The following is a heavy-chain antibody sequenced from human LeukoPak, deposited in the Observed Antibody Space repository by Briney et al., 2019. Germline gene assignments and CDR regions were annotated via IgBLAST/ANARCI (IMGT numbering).Heavy chain of an antibody. Sequence: PGGSLRLSCEVSGLIFSNFAMAWVRQAPGKGLEWLSFITGTSGRTYYAASVKGRFTISRDNSKNTVYLQMDNLRAEDTALYYCAKEHVNARRLEYWGQGTPGTVSS. V-gene: IGHV3-23*01. CDR2: ITGTSGRT. CDR3: AKEHVNARRLEY. D-gene: IGHD6-6*01. J-gene: IGHJ4*02. CDR1: GLIFSNFA.